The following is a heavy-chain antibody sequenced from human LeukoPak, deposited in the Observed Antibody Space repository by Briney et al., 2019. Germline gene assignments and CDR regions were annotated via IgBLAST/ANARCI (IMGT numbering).Heavy chain of an antibody. J-gene: IGHJ3*02. Sequence: TGGSLRLSCAASGFTFRTYWMHRVRQAPGKGLVWVSHSNSDGSTTSYADSVKGRFTISRDNAKNTLYLQMNSLRAEDTAVYYCARDLKGPVNDVFDIWGQGTMVTVSS. CDR3: ARDLKGPVNDVFDI. CDR2: SNSDGSTT. D-gene: IGHD4-23*01. CDR1: GFTFRTYW. V-gene: IGHV3-74*01.